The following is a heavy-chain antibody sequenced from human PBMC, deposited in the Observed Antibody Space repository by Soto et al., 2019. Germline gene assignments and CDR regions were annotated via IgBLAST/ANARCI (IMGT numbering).Heavy chain of an antibody. Sequence: GEYLKISCKGSGYRFTSYWIGWVRQMPGKGLEWMGIIYPGDSDTRYSPSFQGQVTISADKSTSTAYLQWSSLKASDTAMYYCARLGAAVPAASGYSSGFDPWGQGTLVTVSS. V-gene: IGHV5-51*01. D-gene: IGHD2-2*01. CDR1: GYRFTSYW. J-gene: IGHJ5*02. CDR2: IYPGDSDT. CDR3: ARLGAAVPAASGYSSGFDP.